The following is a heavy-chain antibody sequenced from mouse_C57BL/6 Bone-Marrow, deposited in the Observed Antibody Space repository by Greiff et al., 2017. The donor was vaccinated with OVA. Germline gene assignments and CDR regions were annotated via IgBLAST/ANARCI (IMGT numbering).Heavy chain of an antibody. J-gene: IGHJ2*01. CDR1: GYTFTDYY. CDR3: ARDSSGYPFDC. CDR2: ISPGSGST. Sequence: QVQLQQSGAELVKPGASVKISCKASGYTFTDYYINWVKQRPGQGLEWIGKISPGSGSTYYNEKFKGKATLTADKSSSTAYMQLSSLTSEDSAVYFCARDSSGYPFDCWGQGTTLTVSS. V-gene: IGHV1-77*01. D-gene: IGHD3-2*02.